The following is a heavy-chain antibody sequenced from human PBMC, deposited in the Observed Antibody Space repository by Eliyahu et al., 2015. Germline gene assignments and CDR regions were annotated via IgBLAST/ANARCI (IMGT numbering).Heavy chain of an antibody. CDR3: ARTASSSATWGAYDI. V-gene: IGHV2-70*01. Sequence: QVTLRESGPALVKPTQTLTLTCTFSGFSLSTSGMCVTWIRQPPGKALEWLAFINWDDDKYYSTSLKTRLTISKDTSRNQVVLTMTNMDPVDTGTYYCARTASSSATWGAYDIWGQGTVVTVSS. J-gene: IGHJ3*02. CDR1: GFSLSTSGMC. D-gene: IGHD6-13*01. CDR2: INWDDDK.